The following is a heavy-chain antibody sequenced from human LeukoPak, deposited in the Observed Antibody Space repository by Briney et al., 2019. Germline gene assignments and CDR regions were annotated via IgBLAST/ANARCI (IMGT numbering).Heavy chain of an antibody. J-gene: IGHJ6*03. Sequence: ASVKVSCKASGYTFTGYYMHWVRQAPGQGLEWIGRINPNSGGTNYAQKFQGRVTMTRDTSISTAYMELSRLRSDDTAVYYCARDLARRYYYYMDVWGKGTTVTVSS. V-gene: IGHV1-2*06. CDR2: INPNSGGT. D-gene: IGHD3-3*02. CDR1: GYTFTGYY. CDR3: ARDLARRYYYYMDV.